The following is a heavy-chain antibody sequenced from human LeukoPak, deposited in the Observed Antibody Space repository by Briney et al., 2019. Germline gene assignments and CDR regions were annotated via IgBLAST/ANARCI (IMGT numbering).Heavy chain of an antibody. V-gene: IGHV2-70*11. J-gene: IGHJ4*02. CDR3: ARTRIHYYDSSGYYPTFDY. D-gene: IGHD3-22*01. CDR1: GFSLSTSGMC. CDR2: IDWDDDK. Sequence: RKSGPALVKPTQTLTLTCTFSGFSLSTSGMCVSWIRQPPGKALEWLARIDWDDDKYYSTSLKTRLTISKDTSKNQVVLTMTNMDPVDTATYYCARTRIHYYDSSGYYPTFDYWGQGTLVTVSS.